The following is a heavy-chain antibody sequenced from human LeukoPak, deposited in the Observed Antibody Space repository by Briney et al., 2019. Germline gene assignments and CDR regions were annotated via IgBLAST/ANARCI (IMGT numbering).Heavy chain of an antibody. J-gene: IGHJ5*02. CDR2: IYYSGST. CDR3: ARGGGWFDP. CDR1: GGSISSYY. V-gene: IGHV4-59*01. D-gene: IGHD2-15*01. Sequence: SETLSLTCTVSGGSISSYYWSWIRQPPGKGLEWIGYIYYSGSTNYNPSLKSRVTISVDTSKNQFSLKLSSVTAADTAVYYCARGGGWFDPWGQGTLVTVPS.